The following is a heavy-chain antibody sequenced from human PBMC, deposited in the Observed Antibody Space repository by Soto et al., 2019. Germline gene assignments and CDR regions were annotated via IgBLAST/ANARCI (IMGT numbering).Heavy chain of an antibody. Sequence: WGSLRLSFAASGFTFSSYAIIWVRPAPGKGLEWVSAITGSGDSTYYADSVKGRFTVSRDNSKNTLYLQMNSLRAEDTAVYYCAKVFVFTIREGFDYWGLGTLVTVSS. J-gene: IGHJ4*02. CDR1: GFTFSSYA. V-gene: IGHV3-23*01. CDR3: AKVFVFTIREGFDY. D-gene: IGHD3-3*01. CDR2: ITGSGDST.